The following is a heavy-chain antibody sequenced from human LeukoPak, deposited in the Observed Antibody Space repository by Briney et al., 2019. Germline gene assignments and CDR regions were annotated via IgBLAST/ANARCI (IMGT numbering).Heavy chain of an antibody. CDR2: ISYDGSNK. V-gene: IGHV3-30*03. CDR3: AVAGSSWHNWFDP. D-gene: IGHD6-13*01. CDR1: GFTFSSYG. J-gene: IGHJ5*02. Sequence: GRSLRLSCAASGFTFSSYGMHWVRQAPGKGLEWVAVISYDGSNKYYADSVKGRFTISRDNSKNTLYLQMNSLRAEDTAVYYCAVAGSSWHNWFDPWGQGTLVTVSS.